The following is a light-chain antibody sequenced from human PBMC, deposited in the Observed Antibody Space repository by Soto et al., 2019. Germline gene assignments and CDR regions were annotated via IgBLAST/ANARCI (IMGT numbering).Light chain of an antibody. Sequence: EIVLTQSPATLSLSPGERATLSCWASQSISIYLAWYQQRPGQAPRLLIYDASKRATGIPARFIGSGSGTDFTLTTSSLEPDDFAVYYCQQRADWPITFGQGTRLEIK. CDR1: QSISIY. CDR3: QQRADWPIT. CDR2: DAS. J-gene: IGKJ5*01. V-gene: IGKV3-11*01.